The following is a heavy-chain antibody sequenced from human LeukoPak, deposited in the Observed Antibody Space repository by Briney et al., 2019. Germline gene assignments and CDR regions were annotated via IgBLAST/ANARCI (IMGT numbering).Heavy chain of an antibody. CDR2: ISDSGGST. Sequence: GGSLRLSCAASGFTFSSYAMSWVRQAPGKGLEWVSTISDSGGSTYYADSVKGRFTISRDNSKNTLYLQMNSLRAEDTAVYYCAKKGYYDGSGYYMYYFDHWGQGTLVTVSS. CDR3: AKKGYYDGSGYYMYYFDH. J-gene: IGHJ4*02. CDR1: GFTFSSYA. V-gene: IGHV3-23*01. D-gene: IGHD3-22*01.